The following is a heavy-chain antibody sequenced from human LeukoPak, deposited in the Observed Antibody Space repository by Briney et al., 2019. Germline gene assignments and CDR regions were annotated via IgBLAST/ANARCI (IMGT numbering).Heavy chain of an antibody. J-gene: IGHJ4*02. D-gene: IGHD3-9*01. CDR3: ARPHYDILTGYYNLDY. CDR1: GYTFTSYG. CDR2: ISAYNGKT. V-gene: IGHV1-18*04. Sequence: GASVKVSCKASGYTFTSYGISWVRQAPGQGLEWMGWISAYNGKTNYAKKLKGRVTMTTDTSTSTAYMELRSLRSDDTAVYYCARPHYDILTGYYNLDYWGQGTLVTVSS.